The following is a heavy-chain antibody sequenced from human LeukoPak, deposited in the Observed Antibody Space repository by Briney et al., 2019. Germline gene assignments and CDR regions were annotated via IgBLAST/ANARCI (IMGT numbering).Heavy chain of an antibody. CDR1: GGSISGHY. CDR2: IYHTGST. Sequence: SETLSLTCTVSGGSISGHYWSWIRQPPGKGLEWIGYIYHTGSTKYNPSLKSRVTISLDTSNRFSLKLSSVTAADTAVYYCARRTNGDSGLDYWGQGTLVTVSS. CDR3: ARRTNGDSGLDY. V-gene: IGHV4-59*08. D-gene: IGHD4-17*01. J-gene: IGHJ4*02.